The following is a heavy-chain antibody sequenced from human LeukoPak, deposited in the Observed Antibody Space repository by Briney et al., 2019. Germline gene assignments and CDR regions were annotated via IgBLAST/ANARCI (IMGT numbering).Heavy chain of an antibody. V-gene: IGHV3-7*04. D-gene: IGHD6-13*01. Sequence: GGSLRLSCAASGFTVSSNYVSWVRQGPGRGLEWVANIKEDGTQNYYVDSAKGRFTISRDNAKNSLYLQMNSLRADETAVYYCARLRPYSSTWYAYYGMDVWGQGTTVTVSS. CDR3: ARLRPYSSTWYAYYGMDV. CDR1: GFTVSSNY. J-gene: IGHJ6*02. CDR2: IKEDGTQN.